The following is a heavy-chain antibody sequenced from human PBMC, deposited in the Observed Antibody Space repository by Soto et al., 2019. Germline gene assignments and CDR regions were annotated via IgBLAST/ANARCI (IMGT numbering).Heavy chain of an antibody. Sequence: GSLRLSCAASGFTFSSYWMSWVRQAPGKGLEWVANIKQDGSEKYYVDSVKGRFTVSRDNSKNTLYLQMNSLRAEDTAVYYCAKDRMTTVVTALFDYWGQGTLVTVSS. CDR1: GFTFSSYW. D-gene: IGHD4-17*01. CDR3: AKDRMTTVVTALFDY. CDR2: IKQDGSEK. J-gene: IGHJ4*02. V-gene: IGHV3-7*03.